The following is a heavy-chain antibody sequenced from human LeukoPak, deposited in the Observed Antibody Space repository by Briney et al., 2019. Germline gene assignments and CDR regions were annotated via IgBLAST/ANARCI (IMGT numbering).Heavy chain of an antibody. Sequence: GASVKVSCKASGYTFSSYGISWVRQAPGQGLEWVGWISTYNGNTNYARKLQGRVTMTTDTSTSTAYMALRSLRSDDTAVYYCARELERGSSPFDYWGQGTLVTVSS. D-gene: IGHD1-26*01. J-gene: IGHJ4*02. CDR1: GYTFSSYG. V-gene: IGHV1-18*01. CDR2: ISTYNGNT. CDR3: ARELERGSSPFDY.